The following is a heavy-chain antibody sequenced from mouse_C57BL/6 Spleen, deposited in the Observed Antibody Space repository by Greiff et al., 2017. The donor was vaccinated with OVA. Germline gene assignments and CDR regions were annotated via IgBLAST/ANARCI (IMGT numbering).Heavy chain of an antibody. CDR3: AREGSLYYSNYYAMDY. CDR1: GYSITSGYY. D-gene: IGHD2-5*01. Sequence: VQLKESGPGLVKPSQSLSLTCSVTGYSITSGYYWNWIRQFPGNKLEWMGYISYDGSNNYNPSLKNRISITRDTSKNQFFLKLNSVTTEDTATYYCAREGSLYYSNYYAMDYWGQGTSVTVSS. J-gene: IGHJ4*01. CDR2: ISYDGSN. V-gene: IGHV3-6*01.